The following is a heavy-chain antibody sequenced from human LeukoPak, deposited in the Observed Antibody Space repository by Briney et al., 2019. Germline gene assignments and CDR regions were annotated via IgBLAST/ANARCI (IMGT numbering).Heavy chain of an antibody. Sequence: ASVRVSCTASGYTFTIYYMHWVRQAPGQGLEWMGIINPSGGSTSYAQKFQGRVTMTRDTSTSTVYMELSSLRSEDTTVYYCARDGPGNGGSYSNGIDWFDPWGQGTLVTVSS. V-gene: IGHV1-46*01. CDR2: INPSGGST. D-gene: IGHD1-26*01. CDR1: GYTFTIYY. J-gene: IGHJ5*02. CDR3: ARDGPGNGGSYSNGIDWFDP.